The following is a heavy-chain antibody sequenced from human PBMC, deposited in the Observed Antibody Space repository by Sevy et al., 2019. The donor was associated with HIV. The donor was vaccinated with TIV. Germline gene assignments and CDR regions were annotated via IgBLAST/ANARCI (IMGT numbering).Heavy chain of an antibody. CDR2: IYHSGST. CDR3: ARGDMVTRLLDC. Sequence: SKTLSLTCAVSGGSISSGNWWSWVRQSPGKGLEWIGEIYHSGSTNYNPSLKSRVTISVEKSKKQFSLKLSSVTAADTALYYCARGDMVTRLLDCWGQGTLVTVSS. V-gene: IGHV4-4*02. CDR1: GGSISSGNW. J-gene: IGHJ4*02. D-gene: IGHD5-18*01.